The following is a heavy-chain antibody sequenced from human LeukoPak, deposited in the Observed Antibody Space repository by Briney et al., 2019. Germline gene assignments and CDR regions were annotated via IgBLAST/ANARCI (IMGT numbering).Heavy chain of an antibody. D-gene: IGHD3-22*01. J-gene: IGHJ4*02. CDR2: IYPDDSDA. CDR3: ARHLPPGYYDSSGPIDY. V-gene: IGHV5-51*01. CDR1: EYSFPNYC. Sequence: GESLKISCKHSEYSFPNYCIGWVRQMPGKGLEWMGIIYPDDSDARYSPSFQGQVTISADKSISTAYLQWSSLKASDTAMHYCARHLPPGYYDSSGPIDYWGQGTLVTVSS.